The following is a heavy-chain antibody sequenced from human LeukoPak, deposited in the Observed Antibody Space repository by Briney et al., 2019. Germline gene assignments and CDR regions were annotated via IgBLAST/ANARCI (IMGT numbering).Heavy chain of an antibody. CDR1: GYTFTSYN. D-gene: IGHD2-15*01. J-gene: IGHJ4*02. CDR3: ARGYCSGGSCYTGLDY. CDR2: INPSGGST. Sequence: GASVKVSCKASGYTFTSYNMHWVRQAPGQGLEWMGIINPSGGSTSYAQKFQGRVTMTRDTSTSTVYMELSSLRSEDTAVYYCARGYCSGGSCYTGLDYWGQGTLVTVSS. V-gene: IGHV1-46*01.